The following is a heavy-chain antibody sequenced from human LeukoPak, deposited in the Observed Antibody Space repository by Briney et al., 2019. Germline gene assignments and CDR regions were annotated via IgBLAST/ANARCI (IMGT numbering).Heavy chain of an antibody. J-gene: IGHJ4*02. D-gene: IGHD6-6*01. CDR2: ISSSNNYI. CDR1: GFTFSTYS. CDR3: ARELISSSSVLLPDY. Sequence: GGSLRLSCAASGFTFSTYSMSWVRQAPGKGLEWVSSISSSNNYIFYADSVKGRFTISRDNAKNSLYLQMNSLRAEDTAVYYCARELISSSSVLLPDYWGQGTLVTVSS. V-gene: IGHV3-21*06.